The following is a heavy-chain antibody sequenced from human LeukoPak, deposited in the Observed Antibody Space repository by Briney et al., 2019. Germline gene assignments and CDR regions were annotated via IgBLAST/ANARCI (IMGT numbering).Heavy chain of an antibody. CDR2: INHSGST. V-gene: IGHV4-34*01. CDR3: ATTASSGGYGARY. J-gene: IGHJ4*02. D-gene: IGHD4-17*01. CDR1: GGSFSGYY. Sequence: SETLSLTCAVYGGSFSGYYWSWIRQPSGKGLEWIGEINHSGSTNYNPSLKSRVTISVDTSKNQFSLKLSSVTAADTAVYYCATTASSGGYGARYWGQGTLVTVSS.